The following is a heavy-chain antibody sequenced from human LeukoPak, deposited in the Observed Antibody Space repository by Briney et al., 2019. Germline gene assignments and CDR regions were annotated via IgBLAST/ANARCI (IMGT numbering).Heavy chain of an antibody. J-gene: IGHJ6*03. D-gene: IGHD1-14*01. V-gene: IGHV4-4*07. Sequence: PSETLSLTCNVSGVSISSYYWSWIRLPAGKGLEWIGRIYSNGITNYNPSLQSRITMSVDTSKKELSLKLSSVTAADTAVYYCAGSPNLYYYYMPVWGKGTTVTVSS. CDR2: IYSNGIT. CDR3: AGSPNLYYYYMPV. CDR1: GVSISSYY.